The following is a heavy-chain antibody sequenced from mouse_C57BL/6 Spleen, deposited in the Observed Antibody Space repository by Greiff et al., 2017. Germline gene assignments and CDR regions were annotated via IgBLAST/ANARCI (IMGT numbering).Heavy chain of an antibody. Sequence: EVQLQESGAELVKPGASVKLSCTASGFNIKDYYMHWVKQRTEQGLEWIGRIDPEVGETKYAPKFQGKATITADTSSNTAYLQLSSLTSEDTAVYYCAREGAYGYEAWFAYWGQGTLVTVSA. V-gene: IGHV14-2*01. CDR1: GFNIKDYY. D-gene: IGHD2-2*01. CDR2: IDPEVGET. J-gene: IGHJ3*01. CDR3: AREGAYGYEAWFAY.